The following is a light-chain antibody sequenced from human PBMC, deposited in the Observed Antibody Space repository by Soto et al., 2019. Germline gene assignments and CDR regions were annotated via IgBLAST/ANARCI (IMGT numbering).Light chain of an antibody. J-gene: IGKJ2*02. V-gene: IGKV1-33*01. CDR3: QQFASVPCT. CDR2: DAA. CDR1: QDIKNY. Sequence: IEMTQSPSALSASAGDRVTITCQASQDIKNYVIWYQQKPGRAPKLLIYDAASLGTGVSSRFSGSGSGTHFTLPISSLQPEDVATYYCQQFASVPCTFGQGTKLEIK.